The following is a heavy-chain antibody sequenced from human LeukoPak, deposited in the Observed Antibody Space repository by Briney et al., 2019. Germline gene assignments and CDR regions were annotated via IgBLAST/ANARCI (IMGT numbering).Heavy chain of an antibody. J-gene: IGHJ4*02. CDR3: AIDRTPNWSAYSNPTFHY. D-gene: IGHD4-11*01. Sequence: GGSLRLSCAASGFTLSSYAIHRVRQAPGKGLEWVAVISYDGTNKNYADSVKGRFTISRDNSKNTLYLQLSSLRAEDTAVYYCAIDRTPNWSAYSNPTFHYWGQGTLVTVSS. CDR2: ISYDGTNK. V-gene: IGHV3-30*07. CDR1: GFTLSSYA.